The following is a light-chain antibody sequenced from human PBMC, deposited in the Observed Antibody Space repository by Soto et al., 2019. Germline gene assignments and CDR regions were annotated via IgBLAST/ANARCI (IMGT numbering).Light chain of an antibody. CDR3: CSYAGDYTFV. V-gene: IGLV2-11*01. CDR1: SSDVGGYNY. CDR2: DVK. Sequence: QSVLTQPRSVSGSPGQSVTISCTGTSSDVGGYNYVTWYQQYPGKAPKVMIYDVKTRPSGVPDRFSGSKSGNTASLTISGLQAEDEADYYCCSYAGDYTFVFGTGTKLPS. J-gene: IGLJ1*01.